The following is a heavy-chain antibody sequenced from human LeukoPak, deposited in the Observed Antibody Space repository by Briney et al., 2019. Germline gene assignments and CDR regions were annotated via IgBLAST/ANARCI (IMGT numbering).Heavy chain of an antibody. CDR3: ARGYSSSWYYFDY. Sequence: PSETLSLTCTVSGGSISSYYWSWLRQPPGKGLEWIGYISYSGSTDYNPSLKSRVTISVDTSKSQFSLKLSSVTAADTAIYYCARGYSSSWYYFDYWGQGTLVTVSS. J-gene: IGHJ4*02. D-gene: IGHD6-13*01. CDR2: ISYSGST. V-gene: IGHV4-59*08. CDR1: GGSISSYY.